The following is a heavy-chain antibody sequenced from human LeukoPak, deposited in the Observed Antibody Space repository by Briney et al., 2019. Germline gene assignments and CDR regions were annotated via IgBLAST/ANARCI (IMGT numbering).Heavy chain of an antibody. CDR1: DFTVSTNY. V-gene: IGHV3-53*01. Sequence: GGSLRLSCAASDFTVSTNYMTWVRQAPGKGLEWVSVIYRDGSTYYADTVEGRFTISRDNSKNTLYLQMDSLRAEDTAVYYCAGFSHKGVWGQGTTVTVSS. CDR2: IYRDGST. J-gene: IGHJ6*02. CDR3: AGFSHKGV.